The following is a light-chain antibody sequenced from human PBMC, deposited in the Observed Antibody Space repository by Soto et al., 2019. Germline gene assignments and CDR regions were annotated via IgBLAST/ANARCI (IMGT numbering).Light chain of an antibody. V-gene: IGKV1-6*01. J-gene: IGKJ1*01. CDR3: LQDINYPWT. Sequence: IKMTQSPSTLSGSVGDRVTITCRASQGISSYLAWYQQKPGKAPKLLIYAASNLQSGVPPRFSGSGSGTDFTLAISSLQPEDSATYYCLQDINYPWTFGQGTKVDIK. CDR1: QGISSY. CDR2: AAS.